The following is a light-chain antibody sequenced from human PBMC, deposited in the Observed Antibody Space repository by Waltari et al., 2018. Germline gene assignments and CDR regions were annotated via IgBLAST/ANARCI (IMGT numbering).Light chain of an antibody. J-gene: IGLJ1*01. CDR3: QSADSSGTYV. CDR2: KDS. V-gene: IGLV3-25*03. Sequence: SYELTQPPSVSVSPGQTARITCSGDALPKQYAYWYQQKPGQAPVLVIYKDSVRPSGIPERFSGSSSGTTVTLTISGVQAEDEADYYCQSADSSGTYVFGTGTKVTVL. CDR1: ALPKQY.